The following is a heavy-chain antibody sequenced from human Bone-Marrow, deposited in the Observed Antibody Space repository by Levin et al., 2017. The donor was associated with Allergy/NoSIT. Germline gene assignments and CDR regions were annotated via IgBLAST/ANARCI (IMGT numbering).Heavy chain of an antibody. D-gene: IGHD2-2*02. J-gene: IGHJ6*02. CDR3: AKDLEKGYCSSTSCYTGDDYYGMDV. Sequence: GESLKISCAASGFTFSSYAMSWVRQAPGKGLEWVSAISGSGGSTYYADSVKGRFTISRDNSKNTLYLQMNSLRAEDTAVYYCAKDLEKGYCSSTSCYTGDDYYGMDVWGQGTTVTVSS. CDR2: ISGSGGST. CDR1: GFTFSSYA. V-gene: IGHV3-23*01.